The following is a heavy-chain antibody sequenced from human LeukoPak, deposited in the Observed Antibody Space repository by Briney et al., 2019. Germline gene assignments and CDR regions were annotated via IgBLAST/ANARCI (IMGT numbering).Heavy chain of an antibody. CDR3: ASSESSSWASDAFDI. D-gene: IGHD6-13*01. V-gene: IGHV4-59*01. Sequence: SETLSLTCTVSGGSISGYYWSWIRQPPGKGLEWIGNIYYSGSTTYNPSLKSRVTISVDTSRTQFSLKLSSVTAADTAVYYCASSESSSWASDAFDIWGQGTMVTVSS. CDR2: IYYSGST. J-gene: IGHJ3*02. CDR1: GGSISGYY.